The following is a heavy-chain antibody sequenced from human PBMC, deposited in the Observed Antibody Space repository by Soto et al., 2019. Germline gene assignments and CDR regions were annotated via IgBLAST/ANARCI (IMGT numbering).Heavy chain of an antibody. CDR3: ARKYSSSSPLVYGMDV. CDR2: IYYSGST. Sequence: PSETLSLTCTVSGGSISSFYWSWIRQPPGKGLEWIGYIYYSGSTNYNPSLKSRVTISVDTSKNQFSLKLSSVTAADTAVYYCARKYSSSSPLVYGMDVWGHGTTVTVSS. CDR1: GGSISSFY. V-gene: IGHV4-59*01. D-gene: IGHD6-6*01. J-gene: IGHJ6*02.